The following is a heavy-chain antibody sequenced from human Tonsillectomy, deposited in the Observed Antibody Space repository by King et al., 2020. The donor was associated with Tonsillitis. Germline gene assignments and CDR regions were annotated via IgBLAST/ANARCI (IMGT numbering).Heavy chain of an antibody. CDR2: IYYSGST. Sequence: QLQLQESGPGLVKPSETLSLTCTVSDGSISSYYWTWIRQPPGKGLEGIGYIYYSGSTNYNPSLKSRLTISVDTSKNQFSLKLSSVTAADTAVYYCARLSSPVDAFHIWGQGTMVTVSS. V-gene: IGHV4-59*08. J-gene: IGHJ3*02. CDR3: ARLSSPVDAFHI. CDR1: DGSISSYY.